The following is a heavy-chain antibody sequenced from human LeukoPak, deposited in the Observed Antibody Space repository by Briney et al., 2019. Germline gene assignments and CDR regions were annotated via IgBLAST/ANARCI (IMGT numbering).Heavy chain of an antibody. J-gene: IGHJ4*02. CDR1: GDTFSSYA. CDR3: ARGRMAGTYVFDY. D-gene: IGHD6-19*01. CDR2: IIPIFGTA. V-gene: IGHV1-69*13. Sequence: GASMKVTCKASGDTFSSYAISWVRQAPGQGLEWMGGIIPIFGTANYAQKFQGRVTITADESTSTAYMELTSLRSEDTAVYYCARGRMAGTYVFDYWGQGTLVTVSS.